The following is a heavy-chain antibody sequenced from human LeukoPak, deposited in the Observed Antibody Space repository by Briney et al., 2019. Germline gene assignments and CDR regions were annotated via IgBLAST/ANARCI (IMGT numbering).Heavy chain of an antibody. CDR3: AREDPGYKDYYGSSGSWDSFDY. D-gene: IGHD3-22*01. CDR1: GGTFSSYA. CDR2: IIPIFGTA. V-gene: IGHV1-69*01. J-gene: IGHJ4*02. Sequence: SVKVSCKASGGTFSSYAISWVRQAPGQGLEWMGGIIPIFGTANYAQKFQGRVTITADESTSTAYMELSSLRSEDTAVYYCAREDPGYKDYYGSSGSWDSFDYWGQGTLVTVSS.